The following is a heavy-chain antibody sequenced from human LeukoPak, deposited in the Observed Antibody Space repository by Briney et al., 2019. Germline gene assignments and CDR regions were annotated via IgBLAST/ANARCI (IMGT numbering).Heavy chain of an antibody. CDR3: VRIPNSANFPNWFDP. CDR1: GFTFSSST. V-gene: IGHV3-21*01. CDR2: ISSSSDYI. J-gene: IGHJ5*02. Sequence: PGGSLRLSCAASGFTFSSSTMNWVRQAPGKELEWVSSISSSSDYIYYADSVKGRFTISRDNAKNSLYLQMNSLRAEDTALYYCVRIPNSANFPNWFDPLGQGTLVTVSS. D-gene: IGHD4/OR15-4a*01.